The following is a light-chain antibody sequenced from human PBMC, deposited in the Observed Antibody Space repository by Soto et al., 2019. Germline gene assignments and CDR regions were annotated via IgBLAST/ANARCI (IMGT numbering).Light chain of an antibody. CDR1: SSNIGSNT. V-gene: IGLV1-44*01. CDR2: SNN. CDR3: ASWDDSLNGRYV. J-gene: IGLJ1*01. Sequence: QSVLTQPPSASGTPGQRVTISCSGSSSNIGSNTVNWYQQLPGTAPKLLIYSNNQRPSGVPDRFSGSKSGTSASLAIRGLESEDEADYYCASWDDSLNGRYVFGTGTKLTVL.